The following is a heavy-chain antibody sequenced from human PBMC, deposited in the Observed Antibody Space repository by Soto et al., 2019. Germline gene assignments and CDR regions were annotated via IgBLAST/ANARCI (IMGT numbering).Heavy chain of an antibody. V-gene: IGHV4-34*01. CDR3: ARVVVVPAAIRRVGEAFDI. D-gene: IGHD2-2*02. J-gene: IGHJ3*02. Sequence: SETLSLTCAVYGGSFSGYYWSWIRQPPGKGLEWIGEINHSGSTNYNPSLKSRVTISVDTSKNQFSLKLSSVTAADTAVYYCARVVVVPAAIRRVGEAFDIWGQGTMVTVSS. CDR1: GGSFSGYY. CDR2: INHSGST.